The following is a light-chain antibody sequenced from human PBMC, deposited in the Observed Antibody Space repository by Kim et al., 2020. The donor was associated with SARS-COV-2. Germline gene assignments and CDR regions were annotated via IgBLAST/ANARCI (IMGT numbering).Light chain of an antibody. J-gene: IGLJ3*02. CDR2: DVS. Sequence: QSALTQPRSVSGSPGQSVTISCTGTSSDVGGYNYVSWYQQHPGKAPKLMIYDVSKRPSGVPDRFSGSKSGNTASLTISGLQAEDEADYYCCSYAGSYTRVFGGETKVTVL. V-gene: IGLV2-11*01. CDR1: SSDVGGYNY. CDR3: CSYAGSYTRV.